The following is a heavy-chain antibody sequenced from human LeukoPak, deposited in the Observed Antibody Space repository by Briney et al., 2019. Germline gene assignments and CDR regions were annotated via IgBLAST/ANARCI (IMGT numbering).Heavy chain of an antibody. V-gene: IGHV3-7*01. Sequence: GGSLRLSCAASGFTFTTYWMSWVRQAPGKGLEWVANIKQDGTEKYYVDSVKGRFTISRDNAKNSLYLQMNSLRAEDTAVYYCARGVMGATMSWGQGTLVTVSS. CDR1: GFTFTTYW. D-gene: IGHD1-26*01. CDR3: ARGVMGATMS. J-gene: IGHJ5*02. CDR2: IKQDGTEK.